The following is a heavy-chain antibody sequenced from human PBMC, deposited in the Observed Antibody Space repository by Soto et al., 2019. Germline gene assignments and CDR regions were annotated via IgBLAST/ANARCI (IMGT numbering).Heavy chain of an antibody. CDR2: IRTKSNGYAT. V-gene: IGHV3-73*01. Sequence: PGGSLRRPGWASAFTFSGTDNHWARSASGKGLEWVARIRTKSNGYATTYAASVKGRFTISRDDSKNMAYLQMNGLKTEDTAMYYCSRVEYVTSSPIGWGQGTLVTVSS. J-gene: IGHJ4*02. CDR1: AFTFSGTD. CDR3: SRVEYVTSSPIG. D-gene: IGHD6-6*01.